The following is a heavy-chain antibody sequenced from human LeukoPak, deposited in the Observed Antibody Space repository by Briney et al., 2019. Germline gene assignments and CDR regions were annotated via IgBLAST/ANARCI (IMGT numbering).Heavy chain of an antibody. CDR1: GFIVTNNY. D-gene: IGHD2-15*01. CDR3: ATLYGGQRADGY. Sequence: GGSLRLSCAASGFIVTNNYLSWVRQAPGKGLEWVSAIYGGDTTEYADSAKGRFIISRDISKNTLYLQMNTVRTEDTAVYYCATLYGGQRADGYWGQGTLVIVSS. CDR2: IYGGDTT. J-gene: IGHJ4*02. V-gene: IGHV3-53*01.